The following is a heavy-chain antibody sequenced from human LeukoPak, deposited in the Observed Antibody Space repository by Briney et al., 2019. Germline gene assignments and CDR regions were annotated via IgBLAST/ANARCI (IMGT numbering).Heavy chain of an antibody. CDR1: GFTFSSYS. Sequence: VGSLTLSCAASGFTFSSYSMNWVRQAPGKGLEWVSSISSSSSYIYYADSVKGRFTISRDSAKNSLYLQMNSLRAEDTAVYYCASFAGGGGEDYWGQGTLVTVSS. CDR2: ISSSSSYI. V-gene: IGHV3-21*01. CDR3: ASFAGGGGEDY. J-gene: IGHJ4*02. D-gene: IGHD3-10*01.